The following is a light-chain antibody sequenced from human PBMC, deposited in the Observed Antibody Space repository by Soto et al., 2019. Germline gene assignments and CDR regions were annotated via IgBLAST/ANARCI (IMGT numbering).Light chain of an antibody. CDR2: SVS. Sequence: IQLTQSPSSLSAAVGDTVTITCRASRGISTYLAWYQQRPGKPPKLLIYSVSTLQSGVPSRFSGSGSGPDFTLTIIRLQPEDSATYYCQQLNSYPQTFGQGTRLEIK. CDR3: QQLNSYPQT. J-gene: IGKJ5*01. CDR1: RGISTY. V-gene: IGKV1-9*01.